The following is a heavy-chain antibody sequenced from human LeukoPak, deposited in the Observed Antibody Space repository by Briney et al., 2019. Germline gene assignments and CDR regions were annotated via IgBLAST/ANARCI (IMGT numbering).Heavy chain of an antibody. V-gene: IGHV4-4*09. CDR1: GGSISSYY. J-gene: IGHJ4*02. Sequence: SETLSLTCTVSGGSISSYYWSWIRQPPGKGLEWIGYIYTSGSTNYNPSLKSRVTISVDTSKNQFSLKLSSVTAADTAVYYCARRGYSSGWYYFDYWGQGTLVTVSS. D-gene: IGHD6-19*01. CDR3: ARRGYSSGWYYFDY. CDR2: IYTSGST.